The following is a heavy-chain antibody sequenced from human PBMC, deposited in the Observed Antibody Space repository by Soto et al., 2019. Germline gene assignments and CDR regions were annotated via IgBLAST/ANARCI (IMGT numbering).Heavy chain of an antibody. CDR1: GASISTQS. CDR2: LYYSGTT. CDR3: ARGLSWSPYFES. V-gene: IGHV4-59*11. J-gene: IGHJ4*02. Sequence: LSLTCTVSGASISTQSWNWIRQAPGKGLEWIGYLYYSGTTNYNPSLKSRVTISADTSKSQVSLKLTSVTAADTAVYFCARGLSWSPYFESWGQGILVTVSS. D-gene: IGHD3-3*01.